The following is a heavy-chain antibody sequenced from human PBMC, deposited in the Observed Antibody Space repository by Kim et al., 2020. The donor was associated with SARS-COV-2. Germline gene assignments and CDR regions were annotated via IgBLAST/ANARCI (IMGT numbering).Heavy chain of an antibody. CDR3: ARTSNLDAFDI. J-gene: IGHJ3*02. CDR1: GGSFSGYY. D-gene: IGHD4-4*01. Sequence: SETLSLTCAVYGGSFSGYYWSWIRQPPGKGLEWIGEINHSGSTNYNPSLKSRVTISVDTSKNQFSLKLSSVTAADTAVYYCARTSNLDAFDISGQGTMVTVSS. CDR2: INHSGST. V-gene: IGHV4-34*01.